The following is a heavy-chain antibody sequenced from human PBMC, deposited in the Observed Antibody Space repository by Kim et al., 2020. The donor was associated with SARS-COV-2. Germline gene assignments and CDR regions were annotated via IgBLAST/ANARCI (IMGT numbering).Heavy chain of an antibody. CDR2: IYHSGST. J-gene: IGHJ4*02. Sequence: SETLSLTCAVSGGSISSSNWWSWVRQPPGKGLEWIGEIYHSGSTNYNPSLKSRVTISVDKSKNQFSLKLSSVTAADTAVYYCARDSIDHSWELPNYNYFDYWGQGTLVTVSS. CDR1: GGSISSSNW. CDR3: ARDSIDHSWELPNYNYFDY. D-gene: IGHD1-26*01. V-gene: IGHV4-4*02.